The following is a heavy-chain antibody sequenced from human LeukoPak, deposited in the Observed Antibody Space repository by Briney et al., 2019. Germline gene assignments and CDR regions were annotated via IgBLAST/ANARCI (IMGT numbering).Heavy chain of an antibody. V-gene: IGHV4-30-4*01. CDR3: ANQPHVGMATIGAFDI. Sequence: PSETLSLTYTVSGGSISSGDYYWSWIRQPPGKGLEWIGYIYYSGSTYYNPSLKSRVTISVDTSKNQFSLKLSSVTAADTAVYYWANQPHVGMATIGAFDIWGQGTKVTGSS. CDR2: IYYSGST. CDR1: GGSISSGDYY. J-gene: IGHJ3*02. D-gene: IGHD5-24*01.